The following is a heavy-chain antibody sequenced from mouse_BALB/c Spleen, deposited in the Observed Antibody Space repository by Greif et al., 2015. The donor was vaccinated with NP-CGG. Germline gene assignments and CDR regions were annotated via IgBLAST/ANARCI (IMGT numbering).Heavy chain of an antibody. Sequence: VQLQQSGPGLVAPSQSLSITCTVSGFSLTSYGVHWVRQPPGKGLEWLGVIWAGGSTNYNSALMSRLSISKDNSKSQVFLKMNSLQTDDTAMYYCARGNRYDGLAYWGQGTLVTVSA. CDR1: GFSLTSYG. CDR3: ARGNRYDGLAY. V-gene: IGHV2-9*02. CDR2: IWAGGST. D-gene: IGHD2-14*01. J-gene: IGHJ3*01.